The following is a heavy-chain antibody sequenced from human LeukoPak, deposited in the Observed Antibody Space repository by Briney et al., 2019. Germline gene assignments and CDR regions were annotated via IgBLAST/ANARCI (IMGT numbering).Heavy chain of an antibody. Sequence: GGSLRLSCAASGFTFSSFGMHWVRQAPGKGLQWVAFIRYDGGNIYYADSVKGRFTISRDDSKNALYLQMSSLRAEDTAVYYCAKDISAYGSGTSADYWGQGTLVTVSS. V-gene: IGHV3-30*02. J-gene: IGHJ4*02. D-gene: IGHD3-10*01. CDR1: GFTFSSFG. CDR3: AKDISAYGSGTSADY. CDR2: IRYDGGNI.